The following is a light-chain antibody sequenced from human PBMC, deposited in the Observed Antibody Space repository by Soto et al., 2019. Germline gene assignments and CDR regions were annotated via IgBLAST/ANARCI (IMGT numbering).Light chain of an antibody. CDR1: QSISSW. V-gene: IGKV1-5*03. J-gene: IGKJ3*01. CDR2: KAS. CDR3: QQYSGYPFT. Sequence: DIQMTQSPSTLSASVGDRVTITCRASQSISSWLAWYQQKPGKAPKLLIYKASSLESGVPSRFSGSGSGTEFTLTLSSLQPDDFATYFCQQYSGYPFTCGPGTKVDIK.